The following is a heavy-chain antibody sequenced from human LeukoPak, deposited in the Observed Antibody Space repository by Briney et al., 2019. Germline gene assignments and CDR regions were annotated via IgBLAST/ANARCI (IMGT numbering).Heavy chain of an antibody. V-gene: IGHV1-2*02. J-gene: IGHJ6*03. Sequence: ASVKVSCKASGYTFTGYYMHWVRQAPGQGLEWMGWINPDSGGTNYAQKFQGRVTMTRDTSISTAYMELSRLRSDDTAVYYCARVRQLGDFWYYYYYMDVWGKGTTVTVSS. CDR3: ARVRQLGDFWYYYYYMDV. CDR1: GYTFTGYY. CDR2: INPDSGGT. D-gene: IGHD3-3*01.